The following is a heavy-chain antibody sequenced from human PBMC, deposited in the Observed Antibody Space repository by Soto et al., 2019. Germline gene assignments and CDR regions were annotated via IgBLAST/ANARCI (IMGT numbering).Heavy chain of an antibody. J-gene: IGHJ4*02. CDR3: ATPKDVDIVATIFPFRGGFDY. CDR2: IYYSGST. V-gene: IGHV4-39*01. Sequence: QLQLQESGPGLVKPSETLSLTCTVSGGSISSSSYYWGWIRQPPGKGLEWIGSIYYSGSTYYNPSLKSRVTISVDTSKNQFSLKLSSVTAADTAVYYCATPKDVDIVATIFPFRGGFDYWGQGTLVTVSS. CDR1: GGSISSSSYY. D-gene: IGHD5-12*01.